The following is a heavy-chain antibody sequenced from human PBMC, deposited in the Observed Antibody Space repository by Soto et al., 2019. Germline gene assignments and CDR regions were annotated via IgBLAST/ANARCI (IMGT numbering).Heavy chain of an antibody. CDR2: IYYSGST. CDR1: DGSISRSSYY. J-gene: IGHJ4*02. CDR3: ARVKYYYDSSGYWAIDY. V-gene: IGHV4-61*05. D-gene: IGHD3-22*01. Sequence: PWETLSLTCTVSDGSISRSSYYWGWIRQPPGKGLEWIGYIYYSGSTNYNPSLKSRVTISVDTSKNQFSLKLSSVTAADTAVYYCARVKYYYDSSGYWAIDYWGQGTLVTVSS.